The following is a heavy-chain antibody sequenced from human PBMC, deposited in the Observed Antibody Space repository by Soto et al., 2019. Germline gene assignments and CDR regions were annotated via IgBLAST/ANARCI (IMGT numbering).Heavy chain of an antibody. Sequence: ASVKVSCKASGYTFTSYYMHWVRQAPGQGLEWMGIINPSGGSTSYAQKFQGRVTMTRDTSTSTVYMELSSLRSEDTAVYYCASPEXPIYIAAAKAYYYGMDVWGQGTTVTVSS. D-gene: IGHD6-13*01. CDR2: INPSGGST. CDR1: GYTFTSYY. V-gene: IGHV1-46*01. J-gene: IGHJ6*02. CDR3: ASPEXPIYIAAAKAYYYGMDV.